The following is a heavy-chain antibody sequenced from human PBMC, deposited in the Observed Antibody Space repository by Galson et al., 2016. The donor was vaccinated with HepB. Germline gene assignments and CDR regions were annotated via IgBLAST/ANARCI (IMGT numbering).Heavy chain of an antibody. Sequence: SLRLSCAASGFTFSSNWMTWVRRAPEKRLEWVANISPDGTTKNYADSVKGRFTISRDNAKNSDYLEMNNLRVEDTALYYCARGAVGGYFGELSDYWGLGTLVTVSS. CDR3: ARGAVGGYFGELSDY. J-gene: IGHJ4*02. CDR1: GFTFSSNW. V-gene: IGHV3-7*01. D-gene: IGHD3-10*01. CDR2: ISPDGTTK.